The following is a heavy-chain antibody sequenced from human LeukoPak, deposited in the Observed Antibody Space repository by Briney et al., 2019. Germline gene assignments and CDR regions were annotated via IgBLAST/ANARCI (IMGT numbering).Heavy chain of an antibody. CDR1: GFTFSSYA. D-gene: IGHD7-27*01. CDR3: AKTSGEGSYTFDY. J-gene: IGHJ4*02. CDR2: ISGSGGST. Sequence: PGGSPRLSCAASGFTFSSYAMSWVRQAPGKGLEWVSAISGSGGSTYYADSVKGRFTISRDNSKNTLYLQMNSLRAEDTAVYYCAKTSGEGSYTFDYWGQGTLVTVSS. V-gene: IGHV3-23*01.